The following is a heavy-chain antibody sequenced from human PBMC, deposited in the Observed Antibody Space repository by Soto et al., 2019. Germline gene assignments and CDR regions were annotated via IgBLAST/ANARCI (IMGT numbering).Heavy chain of an antibody. Sequence: QVQLQESGPGLVKPSETLSLTCTVSGGSVSSGSYYWSWIRQPPGKGLEWIGYIYYSGSTNYNPSLKIRVPISEDTSKNQFSLKLSSVTAADTAVYYCASYSSGWYDVSYWGQGTLVTVSS. V-gene: IGHV4-61*01. CDR1: GGSVSSGSYY. D-gene: IGHD6-19*01. CDR2: IYYSGST. CDR3: ASYSSGWYDVSY. J-gene: IGHJ4*02.